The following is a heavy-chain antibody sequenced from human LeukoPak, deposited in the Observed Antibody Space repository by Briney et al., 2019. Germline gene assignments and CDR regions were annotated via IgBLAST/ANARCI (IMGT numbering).Heavy chain of an antibody. D-gene: IGHD2-21*01. CDR1: GYTFTIYY. J-gene: IGHJ4*02. V-gene: IGHV1-46*01. Sequence: ASVKVSCKASGYTFTIYYMHWVRQAPGQGLEWMGIINPSGGSTSCAQKFQGRVTMTRDTSTSTVYMELSSLRSEDTAVYYCARWQHGDYDLGYWGQGTLVTVSS. CDR3: ARWQHGDYDLGY. CDR2: INPSGGST.